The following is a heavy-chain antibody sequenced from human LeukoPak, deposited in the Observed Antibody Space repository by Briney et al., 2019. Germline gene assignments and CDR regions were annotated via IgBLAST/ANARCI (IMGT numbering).Heavy chain of an antibody. D-gene: IGHD2-15*01. CDR2: MNPNSGNT. CDR1: GYTFTSYD. V-gene: IGHV1-8*01. J-gene: IGHJ1*01. Sequence: ASVKVSCKASGYTFTSYDINWVRRATGQGLEWMGWMNPNSGNTGYAQKFQGRVTMTRNTSISTAYMELSSLRSEDTAVYYCARGLGCSGGSCYDPEYFQHWGQGTLVTVSS. CDR3: ARGLGCSGGSCYDPEYFQH.